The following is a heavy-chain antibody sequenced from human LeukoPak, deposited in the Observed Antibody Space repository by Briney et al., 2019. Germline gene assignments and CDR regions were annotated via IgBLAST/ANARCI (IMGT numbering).Heavy chain of an antibody. CDR1: GFTFSSYA. D-gene: IGHD3-9*01. CDR2: ISGSGGST. Sequence: VGSLRLSCAASGFTFSSYAMSWVRQAPGKGLEWVSAISGSGGSTYYADSVKGRFTISRDNSKNTLYLQMNSLRAEDTAVYYCSKARNCIRYPYFDYWGQGTLVTVSS. CDR3: SKARNCIRYPYFDY. J-gene: IGHJ4*02. V-gene: IGHV3-23*01.